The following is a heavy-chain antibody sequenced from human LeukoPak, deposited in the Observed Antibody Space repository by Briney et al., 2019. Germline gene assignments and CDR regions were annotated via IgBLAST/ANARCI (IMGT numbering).Heavy chain of an antibody. CDR1: GFTYSDDA. CDR3: ASRPRADIGPLDF. D-gene: IGHD1-14*01. V-gene: IGHV3-23*01. CDR2: ISGSGSRT. Sequence: GGSLRLSCAASGFTYSDDAMTWVRQAPGKGLEWVSSISGSGSRTYYTESVKGRFTISRDNSKNTLYLQMSSLRADETAIYYCASRPRADIGPLDFWGQGTLVTVSS. J-gene: IGHJ4*02.